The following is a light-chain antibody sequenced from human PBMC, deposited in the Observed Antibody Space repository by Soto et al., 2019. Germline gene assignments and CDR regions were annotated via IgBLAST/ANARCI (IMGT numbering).Light chain of an antibody. V-gene: IGKV3-20*01. J-gene: IGKJ1*01. CDR3: QQYGSSHTWT. CDR1: QSVSSK. CDR2: GAS. Sequence: EIVMTQSPATLSVSPGEGATLSCRASQSVSSKLAWYQQKPGQAPRILIFGASGRATGIPDRFSGSGSGTDFTLTISRLEPEDFAVYYCQQYGSSHTWTFGQGTKVDIK.